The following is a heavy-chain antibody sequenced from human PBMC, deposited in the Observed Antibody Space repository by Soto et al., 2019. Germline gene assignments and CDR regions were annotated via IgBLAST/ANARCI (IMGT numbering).Heavy chain of an antibody. Sequence: SETLSLTCTVSGGSISDNDYYWSWIRQPPGKGLEWIGTISHTGTAYYNQSLESQVAVSVGTSENHFSLNLISLTAADTAVYYCASHRTFWPFDSWGQGTVVTVS. CDR3: ASHRTFWPFDS. V-gene: IGHV4-39*01. CDR1: GGSISDNDYY. J-gene: IGHJ4*02. CDR2: ISHTGTA. D-gene: IGHD2-8*01.